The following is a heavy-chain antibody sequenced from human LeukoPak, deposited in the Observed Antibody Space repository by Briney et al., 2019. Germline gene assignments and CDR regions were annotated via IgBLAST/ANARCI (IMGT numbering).Heavy chain of an antibody. CDR3: ARGNAITMIVN. CDR2: INHSGST. D-gene: IGHD3-22*01. Sequence: PSETLSLTCAVYGGSFSGYYWSWIRQPPGKGLEWIGEINHSGSTNYNPSLKSRVTISVDTSKNQFSLKLSSVTAADTAVYYCARGNAITMIVNWGQGTLVTVSS. J-gene: IGHJ4*02. CDR1: GGSFSGYY. V-gene: IGHV4-34*01.